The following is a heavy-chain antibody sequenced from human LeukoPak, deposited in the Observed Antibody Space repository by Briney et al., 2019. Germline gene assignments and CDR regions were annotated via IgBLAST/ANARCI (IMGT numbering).Heavy chain of an antibody. CDR1: GFTFSSYA. D-gene: IGHD3-16*01. Sequence: PGESLRLSCAASGFTFSSYAMSWVRQAPGKGLEWVSAISGSGGSTYYADSVKGRFTISRDNSKNTLYLQMNSLRAEDTAVYYCAKRREVGGREDYFDYWGQGTLVTVSS. V-gene: IGHV3-23*01. J-gene: IGHJ4*02. CDR3: AKRREVGGREDYFDY. CDR2: ISGSGGST.